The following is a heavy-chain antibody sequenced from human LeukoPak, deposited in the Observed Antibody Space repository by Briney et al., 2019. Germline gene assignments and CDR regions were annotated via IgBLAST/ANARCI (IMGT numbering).Heavy chain of an antibody. V-gene: IGHV3-30-3*02. D-gene: IGHD3-10*01. CDR1: GFTFSTYA. CDR3: AKSPTPPPALWFGELFLLFDY. J-gene: IGHJ4*02. Sequence: PGGSLRLSCTASGFTFSTYAMHWVRQAPGKGLEWVAVISYDGTNKYYADSVKGRFTISRDNSKNTLYLQMNSLRAEDTAVYYCAKSPTPPPALWFGELFLLFDYWGQGTLVTVSS. CDR2: ISYDGTNK.